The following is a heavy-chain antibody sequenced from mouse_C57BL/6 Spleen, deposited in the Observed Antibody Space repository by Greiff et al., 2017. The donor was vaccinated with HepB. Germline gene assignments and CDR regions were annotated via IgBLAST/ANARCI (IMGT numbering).Heavy chain of an antibody. Sequence: VQLQQSGPVLVKPGASVKMSCKASGYTFTDYYMNWVKQSHGKSLEWIGVINPYNGGTSYNQKFKGKATLTVDKSSSTAYMELNSLTSEDSAVYYCVYYDYDEGYFGVWGTGTTVTVSS. D-gene: IGHD2-4*01. CDR1: GYTFTDYY. J-gene: IGHJ1*03. CDR2: INPYNGGT. CDR3: VYYDYDEGYFGV. V-gene: IGHV1-19*01.